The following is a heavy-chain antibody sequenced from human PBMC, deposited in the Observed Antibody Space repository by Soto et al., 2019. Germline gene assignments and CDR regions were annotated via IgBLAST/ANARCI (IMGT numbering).Heavy chain of an antibody. V-gene: IGHV3-33*01. CDR3: ARDRDNTRYNWKYFTTAFDY. J-gene: IGHJ4*02. CDR1: GFTFSSYG. Sequence: PGGSLRLSCAASGFTFSSYGMHWVRQAPGKGLEWVAVIWYDGSNKYYADSVKGRFTISRDNSKNTLYLQMNSLRAEDTAVYYCARDRDNTRYNWKYFTTAFDYWGQGTLVTVSS. CDR2: IWYDGSNK. D-gene: IGHD1-7*01.